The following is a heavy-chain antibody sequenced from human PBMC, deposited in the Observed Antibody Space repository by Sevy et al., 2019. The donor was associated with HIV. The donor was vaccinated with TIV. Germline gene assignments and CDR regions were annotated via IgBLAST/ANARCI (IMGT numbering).Heavy chain of an antibody. D-gene: IGHD3-22*01. CDR1: GLSFSNAW. CDR2: IRSEIGGGTT. J-gene: IGHJ4*02. Sequence: GGSLRLSCAASGLSFSNAWMAWVRQAPGKGLEWVGRIRSEIGGGTTDFAAFAKGKFTISSDDPKNMLYLQMNSLKTEDTAVYYCAIDHRRDGMIVVPFEKWGLGTLVTVSS. V-gene: IGHV3-15*01. CDR3: AIDHRRDGMIVVPFEK.